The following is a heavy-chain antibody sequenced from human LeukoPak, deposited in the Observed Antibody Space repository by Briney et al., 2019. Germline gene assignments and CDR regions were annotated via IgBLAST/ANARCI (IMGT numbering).Heavy chain of an antibody. CDR3: AADRAQQGGATAY. D-gene: IGHD1-26*01. CDR2: IVVGSANI. J-gene: IGHJ4*02. Sequence: SVKVSCKASGFAFSNSAVQWVRQARGQHLEWIGWIVVGSANINYAQKFQERVTITRDMSTTTVYMELRSLTSEDTAVYYCAADRAQQGGATAYWGQGSLVTV. CDR1: GFAFSNSA. V-gene: IGHV1-58*01.